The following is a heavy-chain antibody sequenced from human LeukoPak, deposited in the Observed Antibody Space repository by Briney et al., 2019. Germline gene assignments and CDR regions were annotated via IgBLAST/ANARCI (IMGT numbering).Heavy chain of an antibody. J-gene: IGHJ4*02. CDR1: GGSISSYY. CDR2: IYYSGST. V-gene: IGHV4-59*12. CDR3: ARVIEGVAGTGYYFDY. D-gene: IGHD6-19*01. Sequence: SETLSLTCTVSGGSISSYYWSWIRQPPGKGLEWIGYIYYSGSTNYNPSLKSRVTISVDTSKNQFSLKLSSVTAADTAVYYCARVIEGVAGTGYYFDYWGQGTLVTVSS.